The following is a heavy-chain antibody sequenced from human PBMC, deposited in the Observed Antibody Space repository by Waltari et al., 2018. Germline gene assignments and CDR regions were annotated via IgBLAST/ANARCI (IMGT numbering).Heavy chain of an antibody. CDR3: AKDNWMYGGRGSFDI. D-gene: IGHD1-26*01. Sequence: SCAASGFTFSNFALSWVRQAPGQGLEWVSGLSGTGDTTYYADSVKGRFTISRDNSKNTMYLQMNSLRVEDTALYYCAKDNWMYGGRGSFDIWGQGTMVTVSS. J-gene: IGHJ3*02. CDR1: GFTFSNFA. CDR2: LSGTGDTT. V-gene: IGHV3-23*01.